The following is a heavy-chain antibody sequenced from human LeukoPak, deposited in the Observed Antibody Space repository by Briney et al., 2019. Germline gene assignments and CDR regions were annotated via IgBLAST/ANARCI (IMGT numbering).Heavy chain of an antibody. CDR1: GGSINNYY. CDR2: IYYSGST. Sequence: SETLSLTCTVSGGSINNYYWSWIRQPPGKGLEWIGYIYYSGSTNYNPSLKSRVTISVDTSNNQFSLKLASVTAADTAVYYCARNIVGPRQVDYWGQGILVTVSS. CDR3: ARNIVGPRQVDY. D-gene: IGHD1-26*01. V-gene: IGHV4-59*01. J-gene: IGHJ4*02.